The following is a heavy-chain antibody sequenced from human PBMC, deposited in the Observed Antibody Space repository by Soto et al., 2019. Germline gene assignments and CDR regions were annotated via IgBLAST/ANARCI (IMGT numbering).Heavy chain of an antibody. Sequence: QVQLQESGPGLVKPSETLSLTRTVSGGSISSYYWSWIRQPPGKGLEWIGYIYYSGSTNYNPSLKSRVTISVDTSKNQFSLKLSSVTAADTAVYYCARDRGGGYSYGADMGYWGQGTLVTVSS. D-gene: IGHD5-18*01. J-gene: IGHJ4*02. CDR2: IYYSGST. CDR1: GGSISSYY. CDR3: ARDRGGGYSYGADMGY. V-gene: IGHV4-59*01.